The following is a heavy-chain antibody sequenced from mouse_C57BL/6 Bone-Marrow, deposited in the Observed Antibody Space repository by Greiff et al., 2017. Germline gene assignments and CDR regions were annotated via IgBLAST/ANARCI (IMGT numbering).Heavy chain of an antibody. D-gene: IGHD2-1*01. CDR1: GYTFTDYY. J-gene: IGHJ2*01. V-gene: IGHV1-76*01. CDR3: ARDDLLWYHTPYLDY. CDR2: IYPGSGNT. Sequence: QVQLQQSGAELVRPGASVKLSCKASGYTFTDYYINWVKQRPGQGLAWIARIYPGSGNTYYNEKFKGKATLTAEKSSSTAYMQLSSLTSEDSAVYFCARDDLLWYHTPYLDYWGQGTTLTVSS.